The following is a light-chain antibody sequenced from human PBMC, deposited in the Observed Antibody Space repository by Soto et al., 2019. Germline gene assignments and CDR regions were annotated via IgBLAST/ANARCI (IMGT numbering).Light chain of an antibody. CDR1: QSGLYRSNNKNY. CDR3: QQYYITPPHS. Sequence: DIVMTQSPDSLAVSLGERATINCKSSQSGLYRSNNKNYLAWYQQKPGQPPKLLIYWASTRQSGVPDRFSGSGSGTDFTLTFSRLQAEDVAVYYCQQYYITPPHSFGGGTMVEIK. CDR2: WAS. J-gene: IGKJ4*01. V-gene: IGKV4-1*01.